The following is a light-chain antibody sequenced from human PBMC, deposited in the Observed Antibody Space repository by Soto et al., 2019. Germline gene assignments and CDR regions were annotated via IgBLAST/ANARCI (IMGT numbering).Light chain of an antibody. J-gene: IGKJ4*01. CDR3: QYYNNWLAT. Sequence: EIVLTQSPGTLSLSPGERATLSCRASQSVSSSYLAWYQQKPGQSPRLLIYAASTRATGVSARFSGSGSGTEFTLTISSLQSEDFTIYYCQYYNNWLATFGGGTKV. V-gene: IGKV3-15*01. CDR1: QSVSSSY. CDR2: AAS.